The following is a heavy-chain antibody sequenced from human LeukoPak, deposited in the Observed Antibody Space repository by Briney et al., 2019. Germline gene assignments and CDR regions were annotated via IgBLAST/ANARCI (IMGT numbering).Heavy chain of an antibody. D-gene: IGHD3-22*01. Sequence: PGRSLRLSCTASGFTFGDYAMSWFRQAPGKGLEWVGFIRSKAYGGTTEYAASVKGRFTISRDDSKSIAYLQMNSLKTEDAAVYYCTRVPHDYYDSSGHYYWGQGTLVTVSS. CDR2: IRSKAYGGTT. CDR3: TRVPHDYYDSSGHYY. V-gene: IGHV3-49*03. J-gene: IGHJ4*02. CDR1: GFTFGDYA.